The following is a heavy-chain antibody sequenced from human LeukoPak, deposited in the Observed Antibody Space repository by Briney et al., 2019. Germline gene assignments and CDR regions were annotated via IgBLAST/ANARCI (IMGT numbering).Heavy chain of an antibody. CDR1: GFTFSSYS. J-gene: IGHJ4*02. D-gene: IGHD4-23*01. V-gene: IGHV3-66*01. CDR3: ARESYGGNSFDY. CDR2: IYSGGST. Sequence: GGSLRLSCAASGFTFSSYSMNWVRQAPGKGLEWVSVIYSGGSTYYADSVKGRFTISRDNSKNTLYLQMNSLRAEDTAVYYCARESYGGNSFDYWGQGTLVTVSS.